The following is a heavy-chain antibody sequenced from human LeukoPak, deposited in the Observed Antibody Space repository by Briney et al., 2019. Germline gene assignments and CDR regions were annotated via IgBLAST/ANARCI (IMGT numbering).Heavy chain of an antibody. CDR1: GFTFSSYG. CDR3: ARSNYYGSGSYYGFDY. Sequence: GGPLRLSCAASGFTFSSYGMSWVRQAPGKGLEWVSAISGSGGSTYYADSVKGRFTISRDNSKNTLYLQMNSLRAEDTAVYYCARSNYYGSGSYYGFDYWGQGTLVTVSS. CDR2: ISGSGGST. D-gene: IGHD3-10*01. J-gene: IGHJ4*02. V-gene: IGHV3-23*01.